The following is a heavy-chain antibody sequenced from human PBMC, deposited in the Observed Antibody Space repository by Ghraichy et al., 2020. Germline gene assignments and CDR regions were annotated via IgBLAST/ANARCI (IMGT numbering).Heavy chain of an antibody. CDR1: GFTFSSYW. Sequence: GESLNISCAASGFTFSSYWMSWVRQAPGKGLEWVANIKQDGSEKYYVDSVKGRFTISRDNAKNSLYLQMNSLRAEDTAVYYCASPTGSGWYLDAFDIWGQGTMVTVSS. D-gene: IGHD6-19*01. CDR3: ASPTGSGWYLDAFDI. CDR2: IKQDGSEK. J-gene: IGHJ3*02. V-gene: IGHV3-7*01.